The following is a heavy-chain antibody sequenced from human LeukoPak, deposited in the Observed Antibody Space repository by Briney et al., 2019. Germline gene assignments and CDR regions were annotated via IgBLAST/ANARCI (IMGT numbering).Heavy chain of an antibody. CDR1: GGSISSSNW. CDR2: IYHSGST. V-gene: IGHV4-4*02. D-gene: IGHD4-11*01. J-gene: IGHJ6*03. Sequence: SETLSLTCAVSGGSISSSNWWSWVRQPPGKGLEWIGEIYHSGSTNYNPSLKSRVTISVDTSKNQFSLKLSSVTAADTAVYYCARGFTGFRITVTKYYYYYMDVWGKGTTVTVSS. CDR3: ARGFTGFRITVTKYYYYYMDV.